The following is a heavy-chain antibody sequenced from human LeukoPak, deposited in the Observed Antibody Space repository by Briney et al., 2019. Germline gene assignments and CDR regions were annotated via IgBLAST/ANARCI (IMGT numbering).Heavy chain of an antibody. V-gene: IGHV4-38-2*02. J-gene: IGHJ4*02. CDR1: DSSITSGRY. CDR2: INHIGST. D-gene: IGHD3-9*01. Sequence: SETLSLTCSVLDSSITSGRYWGWIRQPPGKGLEWIGSINHIGSTYYNPSLKSRVTMSVDTSKNQFSLKLSSVTAADTAVYYCARDDILTGCDYWGQGTLVTVSS. CDR3: ARDDILTGCDY.